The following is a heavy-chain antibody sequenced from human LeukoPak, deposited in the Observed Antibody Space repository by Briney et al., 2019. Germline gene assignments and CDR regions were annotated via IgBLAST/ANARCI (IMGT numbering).Heavy chain of an antibody. D-gene: IGHD3-22*01. CDR1: GGSISSYY. CDR2: IYTSGST. J-gene: IGHJ4*02. V-gene: IGHV4-4*07. Sequence: TSETLSLTCTVSGGSISSYYWSWIRQPAGKGLEWIGRIYTSGSTNYNPSLKSRVTMSVDTSKNQFSLKLSSVTAADTAVYYCARHGLGYYPYYFDYWGQGTLVTVSS. CDR3: ARHGLGYYPYYFDY.